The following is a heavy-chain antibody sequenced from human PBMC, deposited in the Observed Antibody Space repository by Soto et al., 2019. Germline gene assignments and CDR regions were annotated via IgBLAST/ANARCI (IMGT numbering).Heavy chain of an antibody. CDR1: GFTFSSYA. Sequence: PGGSLRLSCAASGFTFSSYAMHWVRQAPGKGLEWVAVISYDGSNKYYADSVKGRFTISRDNSKNTLYLQMNSLRAEDTAVYYCARDRGVRGLYLPLYYYGMDVWGQGTTVTVSS. V-gene: IGHV3-30-3*01. J-gene: IGHJ6*02. CDR3: ARDRGVRGLYLPLYYYGMDV. CDR2: ISYDGSNK. D-gene: IGHD3-10*01.